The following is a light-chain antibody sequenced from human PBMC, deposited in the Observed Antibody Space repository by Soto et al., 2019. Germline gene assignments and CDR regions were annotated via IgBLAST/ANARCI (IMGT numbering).Light chain of an antibody. J-gene: IGKJ1*01. CDR2: GAS. CDR1: QSVSSN. Sequence: EIVMTQSPATLSVSPGERATLSCRASQSVSSNLAWYQQKPGQAPRLLIFGASTRATGIPARFSGSESGTEFTLTINSLQSEDFALYYCQQYNSWPPTFGQGTKVDI. CDR3: QQYNSWPPT. V-gene: IGKV3-15*01.